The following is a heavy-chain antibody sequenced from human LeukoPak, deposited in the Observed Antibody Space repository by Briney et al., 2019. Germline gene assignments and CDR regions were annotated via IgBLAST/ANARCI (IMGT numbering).Heavy chain of an antibody. CDR3: ARSLSSIYGLDY. CDR1: GYTFTTSW. CDR2: IYPGDSDT. D-gene: IGHD4-17*01. Sequence: GESLKISCTGSGYTFTTSWIGWVRQMPGKGLEWMAIIYPGDSDTRYSPSFQGQVTISVDKSISTAYLQWSSLKASDTAMYYCARSLSSIYGLDYWGQGTLVTVSS. V-gene: IGHV5-51*01. J-gene: IGHJ4*02.